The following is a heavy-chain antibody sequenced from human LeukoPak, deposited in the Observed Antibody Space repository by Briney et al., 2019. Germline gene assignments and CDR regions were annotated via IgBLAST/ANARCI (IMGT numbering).Heavy chain of an antibody. CDR1: GGSISSGSYY. D-gene: IGHD6-6*01. CDR2: IYTSGST. Sequence: SQTLSLTCTVSGGSISSGSYYWSWIRQPAGKGLEWIGRIYTSGSTNYNPSLKSRVTISVDTSKNQFSLKLSSVTAADTAVYYCASGSGEHEYSSSGVYYYYMDVWGKGTTVTVSS. CDR3: ASGSGEHEYSSSGVYYYYMDV. J-gene: IGHJ6*03. V-gene: IGHV4-61*02.